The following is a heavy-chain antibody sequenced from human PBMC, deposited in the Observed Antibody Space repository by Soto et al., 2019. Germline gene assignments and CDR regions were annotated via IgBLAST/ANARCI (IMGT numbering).Heavy chain of an antibody. D-gene: IGHD2-2*02. CDR3: AREYTAWPLAYGLDV. Sequence: MTWVRQAPGKGLEWVSSISSRSDIYYADSGKGRFTISRDNAKNSVSLQMNSLRAEDTAVYYCAREYTAWPLAYGLDVWGQGTTVTVSS. J-gene: IGHJ6*02. CDR2: ISSRSDI. V-gene: IGHV3-21*01.